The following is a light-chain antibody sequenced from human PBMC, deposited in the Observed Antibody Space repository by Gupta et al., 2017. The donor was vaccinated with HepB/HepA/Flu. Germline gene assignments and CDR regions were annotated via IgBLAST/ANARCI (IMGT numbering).Light chain of an antibody. CDR1: ALPKQY. V-gene: IGLV3-25*03. CDR2: KDS. CDR3: QSADSSGTSVV. Sequence: SSELTQPPSVSVTPGQTARITCSRDALPKQYASWYQQKPGQAPVLVIYKDSERPSGIPERFSGSSSETTVTLTISGVQAEDEADYYCQSADSSGTSVVFGGGTKLTVL. J-gene: IGLJ2*01.